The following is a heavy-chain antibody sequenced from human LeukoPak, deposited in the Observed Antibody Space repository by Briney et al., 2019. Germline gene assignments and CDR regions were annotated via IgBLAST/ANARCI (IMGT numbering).Heavy chain of an antibody. CDR3: ARERGFGLDFDY. V-gene: IGHV1-2*02. Sequence: ASVKVSCKASGYSFTDYYMHWVRQAPGQGLEWMGWINSKSGGTNYAQKFQGRVTMTRDTSISTAYMELSRLRSDDTAVYYCARERGFGLDFDYWGQGTLVTVSS. CDR2: INSKSGGT. CDR1: GYSFTDYY. J-gene: IGHJ4*02. D-gene: IGHD3-10*01.